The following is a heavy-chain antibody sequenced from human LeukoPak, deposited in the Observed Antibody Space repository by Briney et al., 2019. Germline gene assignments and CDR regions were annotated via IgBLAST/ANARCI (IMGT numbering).Heavy chain of an antibody. CDR3: ARNGVYYDSSGYVFDY. CDR1: GYTFTSYY. V-gene: IGHV1-46*01. D-gene: IGHD3-22*01. Sequence: ASVKVSCKASGYTFTSYYMHWVRQAPGQGLEWMGIINPSGGSTSYAQKFQGRVNMTRDTSTSTVYMELSSLRSEDTAVYYCARNGVYYDSSGYVFDYWGQGTLVTVSS. J-gene: IGHJ4*02. CDR2: INPSGGST.